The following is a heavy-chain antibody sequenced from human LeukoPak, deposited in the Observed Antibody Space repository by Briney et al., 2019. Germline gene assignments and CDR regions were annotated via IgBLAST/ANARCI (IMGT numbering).Heavy chain of an antibody. Sequence: GGSLRLSCAASRFTFSSYDMNWVRQAPGKGLEWVSSIRSSSTYIYYADSVKGRFTISRDNAKNSLYLQMNSLRAEDTGVYYCARAVDAIFSIGVWGQGTTVTVSS. CDR3: ARAVDAIFSIGV. J-gene: IGHJ6*02. CDR1: RFTFSSYD. CDR2: IRSSSTYI. V-gene: IGHV3-21*01. D-gene: IGHD3-9*01.